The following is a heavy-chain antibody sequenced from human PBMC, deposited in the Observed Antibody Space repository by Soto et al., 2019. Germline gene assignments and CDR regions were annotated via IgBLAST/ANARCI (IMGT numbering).Heavy chain of an antibody. CDR1: GGSITNYG. D-gene: IGHD3-22*01. CDR2: VVTILNTA. J-gene: IGHJ6*03. CDR3: VRVTVDGSPSVRDYYYYYMDV. V-gene: IGHV1-69*08. Sequence: QVQLVQSGAELKKPGSSVKVSCKASGGSITNYGINWVRQAPGRGLEWMGMVVTILNTANNAQNFLDRVTIPADKNTNTAYLELSSLTSGDTAVFYCVRVTVDGSPSVRDYYYYYMDVWGKGTAVTVSS.